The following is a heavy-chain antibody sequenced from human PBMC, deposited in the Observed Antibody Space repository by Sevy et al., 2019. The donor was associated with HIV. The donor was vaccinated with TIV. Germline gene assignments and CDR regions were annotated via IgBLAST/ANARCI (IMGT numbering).Heavy chain of an antibody. Sequence: SETLSLTCTVSGGSITSSGHYWGWIRQSPGKGLEWIGAVYYVGNSYANPSLTGRVTISADTSKNLFSLSLTPLTAADTAIYYCARVAGGENYDYGIDVWGLGTSVTVSS. CDR1: GGSITSSGHY. CDR2: VYYVGNS. CDR3: ARVAGGENYDYGIDV. D-gene: IGHD2-21*01. V-gene: IGHV4-39*01. J-gene: IGHJ6*02.